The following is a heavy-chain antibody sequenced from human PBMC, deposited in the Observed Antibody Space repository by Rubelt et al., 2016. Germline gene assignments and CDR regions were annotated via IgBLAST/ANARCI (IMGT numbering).Heavy chain of an antibody. V-gene: IGHV4-34*01. J-gene: IGHJ3*02. CDR2: INHSGST. CDR3: ASGSSEWLMDAFDI. D-gene: IGHD6-19*01. CDR1: GGSFSGYY. Sequence: QVQLQQWGAGLLKPSETLSLTCAVYGGSFSGYYWSWIRQPPGKGLEWIGEINHSGSTNYNPSLKRRVTISVDTSKSQFSLELSSVTAADTAVYYCASGSSEWLMDAFDIWGQGTMVTVTS.